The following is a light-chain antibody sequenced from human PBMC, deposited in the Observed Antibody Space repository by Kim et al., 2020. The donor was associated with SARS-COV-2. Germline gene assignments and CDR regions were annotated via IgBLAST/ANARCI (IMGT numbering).Light chain of an antibody. J-gene: IGKJ1*01. CDR3: QQYGSSPRT. V-gene: IGKV3-20*01. Sequence: SPGERATLCCRASQSVSSSYLAWYQQKPGQAPRLLIYGASSRATGISDRFSGSGSGTDFTLTISRLEPEDFAVYYCQQYGSSPRTFGQGTKVDIK. CDR1: QSVSSSY. CDR2: GAS.